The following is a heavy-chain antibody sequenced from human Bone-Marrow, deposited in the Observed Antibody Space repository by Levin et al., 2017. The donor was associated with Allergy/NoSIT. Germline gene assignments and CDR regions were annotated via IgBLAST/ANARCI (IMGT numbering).Heavy chain of an antibody. CDR1: GFPFNTYG. CDR3: AAPIEAGGGWYFFDY. J-gene: IGHJ4*02. V-gene: IGHV3-23*01. D-gene: IGHD2/OR15-2a*01. CDR2: IGGSHPGT. Sequence: GGSLRLSCAGSGFPFNTYGMSWVRQAPGKGLEWVSSIGGSHPGTYYADSVKGRFTISRDISKSTLYLHMNSLRAADTAVYYCAAPIEAGGGWYFFDYWGQGIEVTVSS.